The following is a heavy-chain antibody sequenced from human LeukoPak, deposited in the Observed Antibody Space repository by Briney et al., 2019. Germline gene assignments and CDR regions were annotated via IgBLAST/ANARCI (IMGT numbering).Heavy chain of an antibody. CDR1: GGPISSYY. V-gene: IGHV4-59*08. Sequence: SSETLSLTCTVSGGPISSYYWSWIRQPPGKGLEWIGYIYYSGSTNYNPSLKSRVTISVDTSKNQFSLKLSSVTAADTAVYYCARHDSSGWLGDWFDPWGQGTLVTVSS. CDR2: IYYSGST. J-gene: IGHJ5*02. D-gene: IGHD6-19*01. CDR3: ARHDSSGWLGDWFDP.